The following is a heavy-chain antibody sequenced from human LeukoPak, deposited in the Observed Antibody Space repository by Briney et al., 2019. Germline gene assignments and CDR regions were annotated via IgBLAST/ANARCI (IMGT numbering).Heavy chain of an antibody. CDR3: AREAVTTPSFDY. D-gene: IGHD4-17*01. CDR1: GFTFSRYA. CDR2: IWYDGSNK. J-gene: IGHJ4*02. Sequence: TGGSLRLSCAASGFTFSRYAMHWVRQAPGKGLEWVAVIWYDGSNKYYADSVKGRFTISRDNSKNTLYLQMNSLRAEDTVVYSCAREAVTTPSFDYWGQGALVTVSS. V-gene: IGHV3-33*08.